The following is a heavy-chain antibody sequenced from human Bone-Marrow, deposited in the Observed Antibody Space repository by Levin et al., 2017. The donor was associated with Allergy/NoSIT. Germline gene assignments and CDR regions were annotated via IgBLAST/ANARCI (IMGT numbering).Heavy chain of an antibody. Sequence: GGSLRLSCAASGFRFNDYAMNWVRQAPGKGLEWVSAISGSGGPTYYADSVKGRFTRSRDNSKNTLYLQMNSLSAEDTAVYFCAKDRGKGAASRPTSWGQGTLVTVSS. J-gene: IGHJ5*02. V-gene: IGHV3-23*01. CDR1: GFRFNDYA. D-gene: IGHD6-13*01. CDR3: AKDRGKGAASRPTS. CDR2: ISGSGGPT.